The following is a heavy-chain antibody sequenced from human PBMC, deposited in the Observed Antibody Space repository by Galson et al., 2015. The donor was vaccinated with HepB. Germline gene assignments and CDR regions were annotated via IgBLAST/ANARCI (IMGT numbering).Heavy chain of an antibody. CDR3: ASHDSSDYEYYFDY. Sequence: SLRLSCAASGFTFDDYGMSWVRQAPGKGLEWVSGINWNGGSTGYTDSVKGRFTVSRDNAKNSLSLQMNSLRAEDTALYYCASHDSSDYEYYFDYWGQGTLVTVSS. J-gene: IGHJ4*02. CDR2: INWNGGST. CDR1: GFTFDDYG. V-gene: IGHV3-20*04. D-gene: IGHD3-22*01.